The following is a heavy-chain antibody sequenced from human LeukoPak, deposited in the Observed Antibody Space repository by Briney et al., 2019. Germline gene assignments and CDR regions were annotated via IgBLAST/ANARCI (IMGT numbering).Heavy chain of an antibody. V-gene: IGHV3-23*01. CDR2: ISGSGGST. J-gene: IGHJ6*03. CDR1: GFTFSSYA. Sequence: GGSLRLSCAASGFTFSSYAMSWVRQAPGKGLEWVSAISGSGGSTYYADSVKGRFTVSRDNSKNTLYLQMNSLRAEDTAVYYCAKDSASSYYYYYMDVWGKGTTVTVSS. CDR3: AKDSASSYYYYYMDV.